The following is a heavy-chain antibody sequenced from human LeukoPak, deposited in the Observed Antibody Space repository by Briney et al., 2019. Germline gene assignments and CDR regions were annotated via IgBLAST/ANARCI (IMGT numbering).Heavy chain of an antibody. CDR2: ISWNSGSI. J-gene: IGHJ3*02. D-gene: IGHD6-13*01. CDR1: GFTFDDYA. V-gene: IGHV3-9*01. Sequence: GGSLRLSCAASGFTFDDYAMHWVRHAPGKGLEWVSGISWNSGSIGYADSVKGRFTISRDNAKNSLYLQMNSLRAEDTALYYCAKDLAAASSRAFDIWGQGTMVTVSS. CDR3: AKDLAAASSRAFDI.